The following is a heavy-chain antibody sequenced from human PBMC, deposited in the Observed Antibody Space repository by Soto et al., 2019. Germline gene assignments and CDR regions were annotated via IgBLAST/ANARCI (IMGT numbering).Heavy chain of an antibody. D-gene: IGHD2-2*01. V-gene: IGHV3-23*01. CDR2: ISGSGGST. CDR1: GFTFSSYA. J-gene: IGHJ4*02. CDR3: AKESCSSTSCFSNPNFDY. Sequence: GGSLRLSCAASGFTFSSYAMSWVRQAPGKGLEWVSAISGSGGSTYYADSVKGRFTISRDNSKNTLYLQMNSLRAEDTAVYYCAKESCSSTSCFSNPNFDYWGQGTLVTVSS.